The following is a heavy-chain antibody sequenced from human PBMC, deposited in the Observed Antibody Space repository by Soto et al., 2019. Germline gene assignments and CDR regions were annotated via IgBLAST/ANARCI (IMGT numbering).Heavy chain of an antibody. D-gene: IGHD2-2*01. J-gene: IGHJ5*02. CDR3: ASPDCSSTSCYRGGWFDP. V-gene: IGHV1-69*01. CDR2: IIPIFGTA. Sequence: QVQLVQSGAEVKKPGSSVKVSCKASGGTFSSYAISWVRQAPGQGLEWMGGIIPIFGTANYAQKFQGRVTITADESTSTAYIELSSLRSEDTAVYYCASPDCSSTSCYRGGWFDPWGQGTLVTVSS. CDR1: GGTFSSYA.